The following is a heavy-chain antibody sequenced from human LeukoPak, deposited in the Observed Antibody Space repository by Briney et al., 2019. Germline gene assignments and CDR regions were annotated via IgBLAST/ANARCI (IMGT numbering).Heavy chain of an antibody. Sequence: ASVKVSCKASGGTFTSYAISWVRQAPGQGLEWMGGIIPIFGTANYAQKFQGRVTITADKSTSTAYMELSSLRSEDTAVYYCARSLQLVYYFDYWGQGTLVTVSS. V-gene: IGHV1-69*06. CDR1: GGTFTSYA. D-gene: IGHD6-13*01. J-gene: IGHJ4*02. CDR2: IIPIFGTA. CDR3: ARSLQLVYYFDY.